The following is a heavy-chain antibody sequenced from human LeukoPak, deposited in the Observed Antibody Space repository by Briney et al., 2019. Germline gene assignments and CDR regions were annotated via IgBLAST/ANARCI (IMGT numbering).Heavy chain of an antibody. CDR1: GFTFSSYG. J-gene: IGHJ4*02. V-gene: IGHV3-30*02. CDR2: IRYDGSNK. Sequence: GGSLRLSCAASGFTFSSYGMHWVRQASGKGLEWVAFIRYDGSNKYYADSVKGRFTISRDNSKNTLYLQMNSLRAEDTAVYYCAKDGGRGVFVDYWGQGTLVTVSS. D-gene: IGHD3-10*01. CDR3: AKDGGRGVFVDY.